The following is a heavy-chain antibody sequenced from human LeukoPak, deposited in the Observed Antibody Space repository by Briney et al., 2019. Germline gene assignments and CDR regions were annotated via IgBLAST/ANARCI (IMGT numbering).Heavy chain of an antibody. Sequence: PPGGSLRLSCVASGLSVSSNYMSWVRQAPGKGLEWVSVIYRDGSSYYAESVKGRFTISRDNSKNTLYIQMNSLRDEDTAVYYCARAAPYYYDSSGYSAFDSWGQGTMVTVSA. J-gene: IGHJ3*02. V-gene: IGHV3-66*01. CDR2: IYRDGSS. D-gene: IGHD3-22*01. CDR3: ARAAPYYYDSSGYSAFDS. CDR1: GLSVSSNY.